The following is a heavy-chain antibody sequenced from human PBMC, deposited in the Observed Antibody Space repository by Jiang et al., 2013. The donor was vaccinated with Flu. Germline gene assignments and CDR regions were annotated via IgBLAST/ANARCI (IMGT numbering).Heavy chain of an antibody. V-gene: IGHV2-70*01. CDR3: ARISRYGSGSYRDGFDY. CDR1: GFSLSTSGMC. D-gene: IGHD3-10*01. CDR2: IDWDDDK. J-gene: IGHJ4*02. Sequence: KPTQTLTLTCTFSGFSLSTSGMCVSWIRQPPGKALEWLALIDWDDDKYYSTSLKTRLTISKDTSKNQVVLTRTNMDPVDTATYYCARISRYGSGSYRDGFDYWGQGTLVTVSS.